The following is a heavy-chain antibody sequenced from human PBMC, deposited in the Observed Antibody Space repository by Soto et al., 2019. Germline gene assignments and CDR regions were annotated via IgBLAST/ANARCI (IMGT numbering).Heavy chain of an antibody. J-gene: IGHJ4*02. D-gene: IGHD1-26*01. CDR1: GGSMSSSNW. CDR2: AHHSGRT. Sequence: QVQLQESGPGLVKPSGTLSLTCTVSGGSMSSSNWWNWVRLSPGKGLVWIGEAHHSGRTNYNPSLKSRVTISVDKSKNHFSLKLSSVTAADTAVYYCARSEATGLDYWGQGTLVTVSS. V-gene: IGHV4-4*02. CDR3: ARSEATGLDY.